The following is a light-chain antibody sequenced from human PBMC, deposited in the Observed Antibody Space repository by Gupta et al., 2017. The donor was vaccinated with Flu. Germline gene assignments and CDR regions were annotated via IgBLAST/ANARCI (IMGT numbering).Light chain of an antibody. CDR2: DTT. V-gene: IGLV7-46*01. CDR3: SLSSSGYYV. Sequence: GTVTLTCGSSTGAVTSGHFPYWFQQKPGPAPCSLWFDTTSKLSRTPARFSGSLLGATADSTLSGAQAEDDAYYYCSLSSSGYYVLGGGTKVTVL. J-gene: IGLJ1*01. CDR1: TGAVTSGHF.